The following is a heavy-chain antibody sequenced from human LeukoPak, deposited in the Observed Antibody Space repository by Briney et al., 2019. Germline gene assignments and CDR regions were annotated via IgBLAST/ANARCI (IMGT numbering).Heavy chain of an antibody. Sequence: PGGSLRLSCAASGFTFSSYRMNWVRQAPGKGLEWGSYISSSGSTIYYADSVKGRFTISRDNAKNSLYLQMNSLRAEDTAVYDCARGVCSGGSCLLSSWYFDLWGRGTLVTVSS. V-gene: IGHV3-48*04. CDR2: ISSSGSTI. J-gene: IGHJ2*01. D-gene: IGHD2-15*01. CDR1: GFTFSSYR. CDR3: ARGVCSGGSCLLSSWYFDL.